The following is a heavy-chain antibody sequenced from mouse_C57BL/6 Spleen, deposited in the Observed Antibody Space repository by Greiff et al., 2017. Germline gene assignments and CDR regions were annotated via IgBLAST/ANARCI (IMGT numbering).Heavy chain of an antibody. V-gene: IGHV1-42*01. D-gene: IGHD1-1*01. Sequence: EVHLVESGPELVKPGASVKISCKASGYSFTGYYMNWVKQSPEKSLEWIGEINPSTGGTTYNQKFKAKATLTVDKSSSTAYMQLKSLTSENSAVYYCAALYGSSSLDYWGQGTTLTVSS. CDR2: INPSTGGT. J-gene: IGHJ2*01. CDR3: AALYGSSSLDY. CDR1: GYSFTGYY.